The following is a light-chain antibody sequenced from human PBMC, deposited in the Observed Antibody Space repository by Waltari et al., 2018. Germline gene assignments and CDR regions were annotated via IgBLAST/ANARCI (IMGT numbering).Light chain of an antibody. CDR3: QQSDSLPLT. V-gene: IGKV1-39*01. J-gene: IGKJ4*01. CDR1: QTIRRY. Sequence: DIQMTQSPSSLSASVGDRVTITCRASQTIRRYLNWYQQKPGKDPKLLISGISSLQSGVPSRFSGSGSGTDFTLTISSLQPEDFATYYCQQSDSLPLTFGGGTKVDIK. CDR2: GIS.